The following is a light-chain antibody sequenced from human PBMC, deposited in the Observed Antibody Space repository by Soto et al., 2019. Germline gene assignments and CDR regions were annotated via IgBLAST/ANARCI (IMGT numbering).Light chain of an antibody. CDR1: SSDVGSYNL. J-gene: IGLJ3*02. CDR3: CSYAGSSTPNWV. CDR2: EGS. Sequence: QSARTQPASVSGSPGQSITISCTGTSSDVGSYNLVSWYQQHPGKAPKLMIYEGSKRPSGVSNRFSGSKSGNTASLTISGLQAEDEADYYCCSYAGSSTPNWVFGGGTTLTVL. V-gene: IGLV2-23*01.